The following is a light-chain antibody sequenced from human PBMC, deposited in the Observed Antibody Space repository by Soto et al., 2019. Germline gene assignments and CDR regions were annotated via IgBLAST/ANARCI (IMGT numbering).Light chain of an antibody. J-gene: IGKJ2*01. CDR1: QSVSSN. CDR3: QQYNDWPPRYT. Sequence: ERVMTQSPATLSVSPGERATLSCRASQSVSSNLGWYQQKPGQAPRLLIYGASTRATGVPARFSGSGSGTEFTLTISSLQSEDFAVYYCQQYNDWPPRYTFGQGTKVDIK. V-gene: IGKV3-15*01. CDR2: GAS.